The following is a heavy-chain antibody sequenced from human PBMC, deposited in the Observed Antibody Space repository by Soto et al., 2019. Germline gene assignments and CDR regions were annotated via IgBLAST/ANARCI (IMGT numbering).Heavy chain of an antibody. V-gene: IGHV4-34*01. D-gene: IGHD3-3*01. Sequence: PSETLSLTCAVYGGSFSGYYWSWIRQPPGKGLEWIGEINHSGSTNYNPSLKSRVTISVDTSKNQFSLKLSSVTAADTAVYYCARVGYDFWSRYTLNWFHPWGQGTLVTVSS. J-gene: IGHJ5*02. CDR2: INHSGST. CDR1: GGSFSGYY. CDR3: ARVGYDFWSRYTLNWFHP.